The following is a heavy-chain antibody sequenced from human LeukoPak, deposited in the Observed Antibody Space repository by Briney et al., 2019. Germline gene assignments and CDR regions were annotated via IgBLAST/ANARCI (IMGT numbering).Heavy chain of an antibody. J-gene: IGHJ4*02. CDR2: IRYDGSNK. CDR3: AGDYDILTGDYFDY. Sequence: GGSLRLSCAASGFTFSSYGMHWVRQAPGKGLEWVAFIRYDGSNKYYADSVKGRFTISRDNSKNTLYLQMNSLRAEDTAVYYCAGDYDILTGDYFDYWGQGTLVTVSS. V-gene: IGHV3-30*02. CDR1: GFTFSSYG. D-gene: IGHD3-9*01.